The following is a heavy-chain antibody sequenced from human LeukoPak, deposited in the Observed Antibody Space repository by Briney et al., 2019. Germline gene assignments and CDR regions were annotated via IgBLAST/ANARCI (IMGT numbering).Heavy chain of an antibody. CDR1: GYTFTGYY. CDR3: ASDPPGYCSSTSCGWFHP. J-gene: IGHJ5*02. D-gene: IGHD2-2*01. Sequence: ASVKVSCKASGYTFTGYYMHWVRQAPGQGLEWMGWINPNSGGTNYAQKFQGRVTMTRDTSISTAYMELSRLRSDDTAVYYCASDPPGYCSSTSCGWFHPWGQGTLVTVSS. V-gene: IGHV1-2*02. CDR2: INPNSGGT.